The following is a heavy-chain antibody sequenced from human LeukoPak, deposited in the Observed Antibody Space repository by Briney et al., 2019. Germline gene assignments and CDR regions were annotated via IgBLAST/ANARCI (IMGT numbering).Heavy chain of an antibody. J-gene: IGHJ4*02. D-gene: IGHD3-10*01. V-gene: IGHV4-34*01. CDR2: INDSGST. Sequence: SETLSLTCAVYGGAFSGYYWSWIRQPPGKGLGGIGGINDSGSTNYNPSLKSRVTISVDTSKTQPSLTLSSVPAADTAVYYCARRGWCGEFLFDYWGQGTLVTVSS. CDR1: GGAFSGYY. CDR3: ARRGWCGEFLFDY.